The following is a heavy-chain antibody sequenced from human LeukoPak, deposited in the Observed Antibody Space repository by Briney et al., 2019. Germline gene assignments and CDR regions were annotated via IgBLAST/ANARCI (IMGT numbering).Heavy chain of an antibody. CDR3: ARVSGYCSTTSCRGLEN. Sequence: PSETLSLTCTVSGGSISSYYWSWIRQPPGKGLEWIGYIYYSGSTSYNASLKSRVTISVDTSKKQFSLKLTSVTAADTAVYYCARVSGYCSTTSCRGLENWGQGTLVTVS. J-gene: IGHJ4*02. D-gene: IGHD2-2*01. CDR2: IYYSGST. V-gene: IGHV4-59*08. CDR1: GGSISSYY.